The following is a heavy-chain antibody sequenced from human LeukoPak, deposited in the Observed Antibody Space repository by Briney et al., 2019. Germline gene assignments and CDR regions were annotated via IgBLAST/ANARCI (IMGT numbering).Heavy chain of an antibody. CDR2: IRYDGSYK. D-gene: IGHD2-2*01. CDR3: ARVGRVRINHYASRTLDY. CDR1: GFSFSSYG. V-gene: IGHV3-30*02. Sequence: PGGSLRLSCAASGFSFSSYGMHWVRQAPGKGLEWVAFIRYDGSYKYYTEYTKGRFSISRDNSKNTLSLQMNSLRAEDTAVYYCARVGRVRINHYASRTLDYWGQETLVTVSS. J-gene: IGHJ4*02.